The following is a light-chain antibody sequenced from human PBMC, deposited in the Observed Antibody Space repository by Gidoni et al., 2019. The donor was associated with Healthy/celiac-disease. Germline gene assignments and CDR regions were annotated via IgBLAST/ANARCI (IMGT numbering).Light chain of an antibody. CDR1: QGISSY. CDR2: AAS. Sequence: AIRMTQSPSSFSASTGDRVTITCRASQGISSYLAWYQQTPGKAPKLLIYAASTLQSVVPSRFSGRGSGTEFTVTSSCLQSEDVATYYWQQYYSYPWTFGQXTKVEIK. J-gene: IGKJ1*01. CDR3: QQYYSYPWT. V-gene: IGKV1-8*01.